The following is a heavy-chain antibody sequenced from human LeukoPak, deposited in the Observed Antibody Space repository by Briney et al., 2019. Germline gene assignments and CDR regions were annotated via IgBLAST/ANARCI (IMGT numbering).Heavy chain of an antibody. CDR1: GDSVNSDNHY. D-gene: IGHD2-15*01. CDR2: LHSSGST. V-gene: IGHV4-39*01. Sequence: SETLSLTCTVSGDSVNSDNHYWVWIRQPPGKGLEWIGSLHSSGSTYRHPSLKSRVTVSLDSAKNLFSLRLDSVTAADTAMYYCARRVSTPSVAASGFDFWGQGTLVTVSS. J-gene: IGHJ4*02. CDR3: ARRVSTPSVAASGFDF.